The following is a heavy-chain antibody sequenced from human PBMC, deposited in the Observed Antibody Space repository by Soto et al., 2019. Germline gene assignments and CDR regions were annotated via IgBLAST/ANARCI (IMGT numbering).Heavy chain of an antibody. CDR2: ISSNGGST. CDR3: VKGATVVAPHSWFDP. CDR1: GFTFSTYA. J-gene: IGHJ5*02. V-gene: IGHV3-64D*06. D-gene: IGHD2-2*01. Sequence: GGSLRLSCSASGFTFSTYAMHWVRQAPGKGLEYVSGISSNGGSTYYADSVKGRFTISRDNSKNTLYLQMSSLRPEDAAVYFCVKGATVVAPHSWFDPWGQGTLVTVSS.